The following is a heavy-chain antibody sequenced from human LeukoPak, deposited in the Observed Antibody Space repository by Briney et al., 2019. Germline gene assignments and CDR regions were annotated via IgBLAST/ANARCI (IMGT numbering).Heavy chain of an antibody. CDR3: ARGGSYLSAFDI. D-gene: IGHD1-26*01. CDR2: IYSGGST. Sequence: GGTLRLSCAASGFTFSSYGMSWVRQAPGKGLEWVSIIYSGGSTFYADSVKGRFTISRDNSMNTLYLQMNSLRAEDTAVYYCARGGSYLSAFDIWGQGTMVTVSS. J-gene: IGHJ3*02. V-gene: IGHV3-53*01. CDR1: GFTFSSYG.